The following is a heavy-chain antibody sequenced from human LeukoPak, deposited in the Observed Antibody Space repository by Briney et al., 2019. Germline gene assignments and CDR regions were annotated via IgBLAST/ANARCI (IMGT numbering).Heavy chain of an antibody. CDR1: GYTFTGYY. CDR3: ARDRGGYCSSDSCLSDFDF. D-gene: IGHD2-15*01. Sequence: ASVKVSCKASGYTFTGYYLHWVRQAPGQGLEWMGWINPNNGGTNYAHKFQGRVTMTRDTSISTAYMEPSGLRSDDTAVYYWARDRGGYCSSDSCLSDFDFWGQGTLVTVSS. J-gene: IGHJ4*02. V-gene: IGHV1-2*07. CDR2: INPNNGGT.